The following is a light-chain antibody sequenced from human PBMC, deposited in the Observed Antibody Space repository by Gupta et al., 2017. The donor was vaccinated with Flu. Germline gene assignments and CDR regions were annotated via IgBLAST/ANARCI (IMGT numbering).Light chain of an antibody. V-gene: IGLV3-21*02. Sequence: SYVLTQPPSVSVAPVPTATITCGGDNIGSKSAHWYQHKPGQAPVLVVYDNRDRPSRTPERFSGSNSGTTATLSISRVEAGDEADYYCQVGDSSSGDQVFGGGTTLTVL. CDR1: NIGSKS. J-gene: IGLJ3*02. CDR3: QVGDSSSGDQV. CDR2: DNR.